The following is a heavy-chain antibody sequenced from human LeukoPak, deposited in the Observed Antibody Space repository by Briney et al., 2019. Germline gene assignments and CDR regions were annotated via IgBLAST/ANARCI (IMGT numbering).Heavy chain of an antibody. CDR2: INTGGGT. CDR1: GFTFNNYA. CDR3: ARDMYYDSSGVFDI. D-gene: IGHD3-22*01. V-gene: IGHV3-23*01. Sequence: QPGGSLRLSCAASGFTFNNYAMTWVRQAPGKRLEWVSTINTGGGTYYADSVKARFTMSRDNSRNTLFLQMNNLRPEDTAVYFCARDMYYDSSGVFDIWGQGTMVTVSS. J-gene: IGHJ3*02.